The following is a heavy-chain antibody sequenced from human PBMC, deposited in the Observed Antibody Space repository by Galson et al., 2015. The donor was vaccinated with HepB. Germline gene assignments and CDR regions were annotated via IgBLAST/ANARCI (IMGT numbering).Heavy chain of an antibody. D-gene: IGHD3-10*01. Sequence: SVKVSCKASGYTLTDYYIHWVRQAPGQRLEWMGWINPNSGATNYAQKFQGRVTMTSDTSIGTTYMDLNGLESDDTAVYYCARDLGGNDIDYWGQGTLVTVSS. J-gene: IGHJ4*02. CDR2: INPNSGAT. CDR1: GYTLTDYY. CDR3: ARDLGGNDIDY. V-gene: IGHV1-2*02.